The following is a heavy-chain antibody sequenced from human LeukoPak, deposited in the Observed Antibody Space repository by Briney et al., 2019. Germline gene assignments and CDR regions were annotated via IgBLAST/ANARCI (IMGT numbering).Heavy chain of an antibody. J-gene: IGHJ3*02. CDR2: IYTSGST. CDR3: ARDTAFVAFDI. Sequence: SETLSLTCTVSGGSISSYYWSWLRQPAWKGLEWIGRIYTSGSTNYNPSLKSRVTISVDKSKNQFSLKLSSVTAADTAVYYCARDTAFVAFDIWGQGTMVTVSS. D-gene: IGHD5-18*01. V-gene: IGHV4-4*07. CDR1: GGSISSYY.